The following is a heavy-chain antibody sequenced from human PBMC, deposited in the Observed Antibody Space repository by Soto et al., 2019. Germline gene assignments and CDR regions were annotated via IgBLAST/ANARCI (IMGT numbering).Heavy chain of an antibody. J-gene: IGHJ3*02. Sequence: SETLSLTCTVSGGSISSYYWSWIRQPPGKGLEWIGYIYYSGSTNYNPSLKSRVTISVDTSKNQFSLKLGSVTAADTAVYYCARLEGYCSGGSCRDAFDIWGQGTMVTVSS. CDR3: ARLEGYCSGGSCRDAFDI. V-gene: IGHV4-59*01. CDR1: GGSISSYY. D-gene: IGHD2-15*01. CDR2: IYYSGST.